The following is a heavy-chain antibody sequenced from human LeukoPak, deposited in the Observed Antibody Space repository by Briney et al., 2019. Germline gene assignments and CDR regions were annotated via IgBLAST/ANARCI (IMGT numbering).Heavy chain of an antibody. CDR1: GGSISTYY. CDR2: IYYTGST. V-gene: IGHV4-59*08. CDR3: ASLGDIGYWFDP. Sequence: SETLSLTCTISGGSISTYYWSWIQQPPGKGLEWLGYIYYTGSTSYNPSLKSRVTMLLGTSKNQFFLKLTSVTAADTAVYYCASLGDIGYWFDPWGQGTLVTVSS. J-gene: IGHJ5*02. D-gene: IGHD3-10*01.